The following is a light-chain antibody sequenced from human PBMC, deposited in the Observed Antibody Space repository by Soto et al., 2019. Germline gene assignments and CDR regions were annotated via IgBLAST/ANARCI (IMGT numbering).Light chain of an antibody. J-gene: IGKJ1*01. CDR2: AES. CDR1: QGISTY. V-gene: IGKV1-8*01. CDR3: QQYYSYPRT. Sequence: AIRMNQSPSSFSASTRESVTITCRASQGISTYLAWYPQKPSKDPKLLIYAESTLQSGVPSRFSGRVSGTDFTLTISCLQPEDFATYYCQQYYSYPRTFGQGTKVEIK.